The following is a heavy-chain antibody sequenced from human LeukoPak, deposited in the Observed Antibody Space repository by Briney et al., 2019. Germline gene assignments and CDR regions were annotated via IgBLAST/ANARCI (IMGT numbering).Heavy chain of an antibody. Sequence: SETLSLTCTVSGGSISSYYRNWIRQPAGKGLEWIWRISSSGSSAYNSSFKRRVTMSVDMSKTQISLKLSSVTAAATAVYYCARGGYSSGRAVDYWGQGTLGT. CDR3: ARGGYSSGRAVDY. J-gene: IGHJ4*02. D-gene: IGHD6-19*01. V-gene: IGHV4-4*07. CDR2: ISSSGSS. CDR1: GGSISSYY.